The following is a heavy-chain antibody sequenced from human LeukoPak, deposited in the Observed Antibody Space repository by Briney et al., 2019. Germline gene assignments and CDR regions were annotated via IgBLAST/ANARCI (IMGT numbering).Heavy chain of an antibody. V-gene: IGHV1-46*01. D-gene: IGHD3-22*01. CDR1: GYSFPGYY. Sequence: GASVKVSCKASGYSFPGYYMHWVRQAPGRGLEWMGMINPNGGQTSYAQKFQGRVTMTRDTSTSTVYMELRSLRSEDTAVYYCARGNTMIVVVNPRAFDIRGQGTMVTASS. CDR3: ARGNTMIVVVNPRAFDI. J-gene: IGHJ3*02. CDR2: INPNGGQT.